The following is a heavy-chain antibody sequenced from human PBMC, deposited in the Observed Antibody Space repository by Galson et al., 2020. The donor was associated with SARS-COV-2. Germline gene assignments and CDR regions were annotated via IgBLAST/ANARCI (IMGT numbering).Heavy chain of an antibody. CDR2: INPSTGVT. D-gene: IGHD3-3*01. Sequence: ASVKVSCKASGYTFTDHSIHWVRQAPGQGLEWIGWINPSTGVTNYAQKFQAWATMTRDTSISTAYMEVSRLRSDDTAVYYCARGQMPYAFCGAYYGHRRPGSIDFDNWCQGTLVIVSA. CDR3: ARGQMPYAFCGAYYGHRRPGSIDFDN. J-gene: IGHJ4*02. CDR1: GYTFTDHS. V-gene: IGHV1-2*04.